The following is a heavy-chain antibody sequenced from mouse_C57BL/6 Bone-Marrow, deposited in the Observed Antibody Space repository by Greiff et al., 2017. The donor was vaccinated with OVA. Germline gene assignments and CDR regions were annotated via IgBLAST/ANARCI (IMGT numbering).Heavy chain of an antibody. CDR1: GFTFTDYY. V-gene: IGHV7-3*01. CDR3: ARHDYEYYFDY. Sequence: DVKLVESGGGLVQPGGSLSLSCAASGFTFTDYYMSWVRQPPGKALEWLGFIRNKANGYTTEYSASVKGRFTISRDNSQSILYLQMNALSAEDSATYYCARHDYEYYFDYWGQGTTLTVSS. J-gene: IGHJ2*01. CDR2: IRNKANGYTT. D-gene: IGHD2-4*01.